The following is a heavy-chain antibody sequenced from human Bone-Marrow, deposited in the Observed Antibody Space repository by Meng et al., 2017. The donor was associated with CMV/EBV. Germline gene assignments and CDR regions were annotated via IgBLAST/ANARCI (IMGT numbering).Heavy chain of an antibody. CDR3: ARVGSSGWYEY. CDR2: INPSGGST. J-gene: IGHJ4*02. Sequence: QVQLVQSGAEVKKPGASVKVSCKASGYTFTGYYMHWVRQAPGQGLEWMGIINPSGGSTSYAQKFQGRVTMTRDTSTSTVYMELSSLRSEDTAVYYCARVGSSGWYEYWGQGTLVTVFS. D-gene: IGHD6-19*01. CDR1: GYTFTGYY. V-gene: IGHV1-46*01.